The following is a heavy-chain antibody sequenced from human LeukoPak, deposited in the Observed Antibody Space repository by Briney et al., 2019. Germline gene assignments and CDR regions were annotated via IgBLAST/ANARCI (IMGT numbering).Heavy chain of an antibody. J-gene: IGHJ4*02. V-gene: IGHV4-59*08. CDR1: GGSISDYY. CDR3: ARWYSSGWAFDY. D-gene: IGHD6-19*01. CDR2: IHYSGST. Sequence: SETLSLTCTVSGGSISDYYWTWIRQPPGKGLEWIGYIHYSGSTKYNPSLKSRVTISVDTSKNQFSLKLSSVTAADTAVYYCARWYSSGWAFDYWGQGTLVTVSS.